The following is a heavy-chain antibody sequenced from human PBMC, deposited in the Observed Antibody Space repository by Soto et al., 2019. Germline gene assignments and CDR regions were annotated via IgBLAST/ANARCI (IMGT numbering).Heavy chain of an antibody. J-gene: IGHJ4*02. CDR1: GGSISSGDYY. V-gene: IGHV4-30-4*01. CDR2: IYYSGST. CDR3: AREVKEYCSGGSCYPTYYFDY. Sequence: PAETLSLTCTVSGGSISSGDYYWSWIRQPPGKGLEWIGYIYYSGSTYYNPSLKSRVTISVDTSKNQFSLKLSSVTAADTAVYYCAREVKEYCSGGSCYPTYYFDYWGQGTLVTVS. D-gene: IGHD2-15*01.